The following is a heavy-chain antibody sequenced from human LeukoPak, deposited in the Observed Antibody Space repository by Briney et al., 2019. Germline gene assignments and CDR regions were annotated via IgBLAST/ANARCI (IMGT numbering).Heavy chain of an antibody. CDR3: AREVQRPLDY. CDR1: GFPFSSYW. D-gene: IGHD1-1*01. Sequence: GGSLRLPCVASGFPFSSYWMSWVRQAPGKGLEWVANIKYDGTEQYYVDSVRGRFTISRDNAKNSLSLQMNSLRAEDTAVYYCAREVQRPLDYWGQGILVTVSS. J-gene: IGHJ4*02. V-gene: IGHV3-7*01. CDR2: IKYDGTEQ.